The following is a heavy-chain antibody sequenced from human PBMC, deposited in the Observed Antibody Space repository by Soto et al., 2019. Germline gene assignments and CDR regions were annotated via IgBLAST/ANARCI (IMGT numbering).Heavy chain of an antibody. CDR1: GDSINSDD. D-gene: IGHD1-26*01. Sequence: PSETLSLTSAVYGDSINSDDWSCIRQPAGKGLEWIGRIYTSGSTNYNPSLKSRVTMSVDTSKNQFSLKLSSVTAADTAVYYCAITGNSIVSVESYADHRDVHSVPTRRSSDL. J-gene: IGHJ2*01. V-gene: IGHV4-59*10. CDR3: AITGNSIVSVESYADHRDVHSVPTRRSSDL. CDR2: IYTSGST.